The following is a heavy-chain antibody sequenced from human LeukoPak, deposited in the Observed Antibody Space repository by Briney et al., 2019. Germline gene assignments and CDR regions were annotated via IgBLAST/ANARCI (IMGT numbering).Heavy chain of an antibody. CDR3: AKPSCDSTSCFRFDP. CDR2: ISGSGGST. V-gene: IGHV3-23*01. J-gene: IGHJ5*02. D-gene: IGHD2-2*01. Sequence: GGSLRLSCAASGFTFSSYAMDWVRQAPGKGLEWVSVISGSGGSTYYADSVKGRFTISRDNSKNTLYLQMNSLRAEDTAVYYCAKPSCDSTSCFRFDPWGQGTLVTVSS. CDR1: GFTFSSYA.